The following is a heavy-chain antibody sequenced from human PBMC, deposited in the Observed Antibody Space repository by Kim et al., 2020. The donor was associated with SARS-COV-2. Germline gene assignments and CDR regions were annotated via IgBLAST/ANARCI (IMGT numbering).Heavy chain of an antibody. CDR3: ARGDWKQLVVYYYYGMDV. V-gene: IGHV3-30*04. D-gene: IGHD6-6*01. Sequence: GGSLRLSCAASGFTFSSYAMHWVRQAPGKGLEWVAVISYDGSNKYYADSVKGRFTISRDNSKNTLYLQMNSLRAEDTAVYYCARGDWKQLVVYYYYGMDV. CDR2: ISYDGSNK. J-gene: IGHJ6*01. CDR1: GFTFSSYA.